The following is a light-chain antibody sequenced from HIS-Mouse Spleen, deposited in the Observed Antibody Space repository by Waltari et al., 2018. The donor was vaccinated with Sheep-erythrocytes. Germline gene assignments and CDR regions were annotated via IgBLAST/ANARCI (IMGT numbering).Light chain of an antibody. CDR1: QSLLHSNGYNY. CDR2: LGS. J-gene: IGKJ3*01. V-gene: IGKV2-28*01. CDR3: MQALQTPFT. Sequence: DIVMTQSPLSLPVTPGEPASISCRSSQSLLHSNGYNYLDWYLQKPGQSPQLLIYLGSNRASGVPDRFSGSGSGTDFTLKISRLEAEYVGVYYCMQALQTPFTFGPGTKVDIK.